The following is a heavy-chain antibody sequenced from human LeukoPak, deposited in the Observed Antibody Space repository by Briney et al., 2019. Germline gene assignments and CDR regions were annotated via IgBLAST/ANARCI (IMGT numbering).Heavy chain of an antibody. J-gene: IGHJ5*02. Sequence: GGSLRLSCAASGFTFSSYGMHWVRQAPGKGLQWVALISHDGSNKYYADSVRGRFTISRDNSKNTLYLQMNSLRVEDTAVYYCAKYYDSSGPKNWFDPWGQGTLVTVSS. CDR1: GFTFSSYG. V-gene: IGHV3-30*18. CDR2: ISHDGSNK. D-gene: IGHD3-22*01. CDR3: AKYYDSSGPKNWFDP.